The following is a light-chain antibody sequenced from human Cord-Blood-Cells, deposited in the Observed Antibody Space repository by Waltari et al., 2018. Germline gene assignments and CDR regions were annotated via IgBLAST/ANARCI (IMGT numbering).Light chain of an antibody. CDR3: QQLNSYPLT. J-gene: IGKJ4*01. CDR2: AAS. CDR1: QGISRY. V-gene: IGKV1-9*01. Sequence: IQLTQSPSSLSASVGDRVTITCLPSQGISRYLAWYHQKPGKAPKLLIYAASTLQSSVPSRFSGSGSGTDFTLTISSLQPEDFATYYCQQLNSYPLTFGGGTKVEIK.